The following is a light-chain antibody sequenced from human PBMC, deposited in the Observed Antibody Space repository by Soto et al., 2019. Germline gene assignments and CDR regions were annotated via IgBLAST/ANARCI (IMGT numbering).Light chain of an antibody. CDR2: STS. Sequence: DIHMAHPSCSLSASVGDRVTITCRASLPISNYLAWYQQKPGKVPKLLIYSTSTLQSGVPSRFSGSASGTEFTLTICSLQPEDFATYYCQQLNTYPTTFGEGTRLEIK. V-gene: IGKV1-9*01. CDR1: LPISNY. J-gene: IGKJ5*01. CDR3: QQLNTYPTT.